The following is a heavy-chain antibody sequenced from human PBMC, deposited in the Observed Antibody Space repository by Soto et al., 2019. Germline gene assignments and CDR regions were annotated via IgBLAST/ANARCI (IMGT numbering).Heavy chain of an antibody. CDR2: INHSGSA. V-gene: IGHV4-34*01. J-gene: IGHJ3*02. D-gene: IGHD3-22*01. CDR1: GGSFSGYI. Sequence: SETMSLTCDFYGGSFSGYIWTWIRQTPGKGLQWIGQINHSGSANYNPSLKSRVTISVHTSNSQFSLELSSVTAADTAVYYCARDPRSGYDSSGYYSTGAFDIWGQGTMVTVSS. CDR3: ARDPRSGYDSSGYYSTGAFDI.